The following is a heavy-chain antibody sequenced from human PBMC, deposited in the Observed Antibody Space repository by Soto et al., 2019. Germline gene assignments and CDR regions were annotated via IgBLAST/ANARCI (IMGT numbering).Heavy chain of an antibody. Sequence: QVQLQQWGAGLLKPSETLSRTCAVYGGSFSGYYGSWIRQPPGKGLEWIGEINHSGSTNYNPSLKSRVTISVDTSKNQFSLKLSSVTAADPAVEYWGGGREYYDILTCQPLSNCFEPWGQGTLVTVYS. D-gene: IGHD3-9*01. V-gene: IGHV4-34*01. CDR2: INHSGST. J-gene: IGHJ5*02. CDR1: GGSFSGYY. CDR3: GGGREYYDILTCQPLSNCFEP.